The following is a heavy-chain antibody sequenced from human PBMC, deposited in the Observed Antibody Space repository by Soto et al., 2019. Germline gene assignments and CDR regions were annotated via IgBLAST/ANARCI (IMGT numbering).Heavy chain of an antibody. CDR2: IIPILGIA. CDR3: ARGSVYGGTLGGTEGSEWGC. V-gene: IGHV1-69*02. J-gene: IGHJ4*02. D-gene: IGHD4-17*01. CDR1: GGTFSSYT. Sequence: GASVKVSCKASGGTFSSYTISWVRQAPGQGLEWMGRIIPILGIANYAQKFQGRVTITADKSTSTAYMELSSLRSEDTAVYYCARGSVYGGTLGGTEGSEWGCWGQGTQVTVSS.